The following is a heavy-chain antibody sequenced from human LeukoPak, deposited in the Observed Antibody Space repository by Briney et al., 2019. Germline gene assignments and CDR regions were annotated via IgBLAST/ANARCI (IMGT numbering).Heavy chain of an antibody. Sequence: PSETLSLTCAVYGGSFSGYYWSWIRQPPGKGLEWIGEINHSGSTNYNPSLKSRVTISVDTSKNQFSLKLSSVSAADTAVYYCARRGVRGVIIPRLNWFDPWGQGTLVTVSS. CDR3: ARRGVRGVIIPRLNWFDP. D-gene: IGHD3-10*01. CDR1: GGSFSGYY. V-gene: IGHV4-34*01. J-gene: IGHJ5*02. CDR2: INHSGST.